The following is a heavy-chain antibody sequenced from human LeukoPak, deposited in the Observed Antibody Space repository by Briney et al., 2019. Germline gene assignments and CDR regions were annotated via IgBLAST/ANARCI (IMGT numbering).Heavy chain of an antibody. CDR1: GGTFSSYA. CDR3: ARGVVAKWGYYYGMDV. D-gene: IGHD2-15*01. J-gene: IGHJ6*02. Sequence: ASVNVSCKASGGTFSSYAISWVRQAPGQGLEWMGGIIPIFGTANYAQKFQGRVTITADESTSTAYMELSSLRSEDTAVYYCARGVVAKWGYYYGMDVWGQGTTVTVSS. CDR2: IIPIFGTA. V-gene: IGHV1-69*13.